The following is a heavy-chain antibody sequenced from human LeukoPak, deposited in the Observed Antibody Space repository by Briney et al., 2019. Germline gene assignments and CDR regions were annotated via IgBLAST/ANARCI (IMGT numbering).Heavy chain of an antibody. Sequence: GASVKVSCKASGYTFTSYDINWVRQATGQGLEWMGWMNPNSGNTGYAQKFHGRVTMTRSTSISTAYMELSSLRSEDTAVYYCARGWGFEDIVVVPAAPYYYGMDVWGQGTTVTVSS. J-gene: IGHJ6*02. V-gene: IGHV1-8*01. CDR2: MNPNSGNT. CDR3: ARGWGFEDIVVVPAAPYYYGMDV. D-gene: IGHD2-2*01. CDR1: GYTFTSYD.